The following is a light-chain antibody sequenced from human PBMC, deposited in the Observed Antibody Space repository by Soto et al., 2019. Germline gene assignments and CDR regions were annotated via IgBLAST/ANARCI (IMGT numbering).Light chain of an antibody. V-gene: IGKV1-5*03. CDR2: KAS. Sequence: DIQMTQSPSTLSASIGDRVTITCRASQSISNWLAWYQHKPGTAPKLLIFKASTLETGVPSRFSGGGSETEFTLTISSLQPDDFETYYCQHYLDFSPRTFGQGTTVVIK. CDR1: QSISNW. J-gene: IGKJ1*01. CDR3: QHYLDFSPRT.